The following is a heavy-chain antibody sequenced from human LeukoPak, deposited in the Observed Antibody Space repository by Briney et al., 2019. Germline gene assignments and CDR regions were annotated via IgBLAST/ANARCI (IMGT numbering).Heavy chain of an antibody. CDR3: AVHHGGYGILV. D-gene: IGHD5-12*01. Sequence: SSKASGYTVTGYSMHWVRQAPGQVGLEWMGWINPNSGDTSYPQKFRGRVTMTRDTSISTGYMELSRLSPDDTAIYYCAVHHGGYGILVWGQGTLFTVSS. V-gene: IGHV1-2*02. CDR2: INPNSGDT. J-gene: IGHJ4*02. CDR1: GYTVTGYS.